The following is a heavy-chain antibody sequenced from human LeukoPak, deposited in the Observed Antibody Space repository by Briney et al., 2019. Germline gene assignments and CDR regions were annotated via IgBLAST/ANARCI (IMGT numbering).Heavy chain of an antibody. J-gene: IGHJ4*02. D-gene: IGHD6-19*01. CDR2: ISYDGSNK. V-gene: IGHV3-30-3*01. CDR3: ARLKGYSSGWYPSYYFDY. CDR1: GFTFSSYA. Sequence: GGSLRLSCVASGFTFSSYAMHWVRQAPGKGLEWVAVISYDGSNKYYADSVKGRFTISRDNSKNTLYLQMNSLRAEDTAVYYCARLKGYSSGWYPSYYFDYWGQGTLVTVSS.